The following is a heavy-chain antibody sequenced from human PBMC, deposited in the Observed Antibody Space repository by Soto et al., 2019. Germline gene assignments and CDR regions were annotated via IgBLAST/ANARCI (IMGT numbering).Heavy chain of an antibody. CDR3: ARDRLQLVNYYYYGMDV. Sequence: KASETLSLTCAVYGGSFSGYYWSWIRQPPGKGLEWIGEINHSGSTNYNPSLKSRVTISVDTSKNQFSLKLSSVTAADTAVYYCARDRLQLVNYYYYGMDVWGQGTTVTVS. J-gene: IGHJ6*02. V-gene: IGHV4-34*01. CDR2: INHSGST. D-gene: IGHD6-6*01. CDR1: GGSFSGYY.